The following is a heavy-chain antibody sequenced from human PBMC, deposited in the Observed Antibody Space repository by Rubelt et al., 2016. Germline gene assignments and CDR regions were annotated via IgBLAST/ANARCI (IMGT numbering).Heavy chain of an antibody. J-gene: IGHJ6*02. Sequence: VSGKGLEWVSHISSSGSAIHYGDSVKGRFTISRDNSKNTLYLQMNSLRAEDTAVYYCARGVVPAAPYYYGMDVWGQGTTVTVSS. D-gene: IGHD2-2*01. CDR3: ARGVVPAAPYYYGMDV. CDR2: ISSSGSAI. V-gene: IGHV3-48*01.